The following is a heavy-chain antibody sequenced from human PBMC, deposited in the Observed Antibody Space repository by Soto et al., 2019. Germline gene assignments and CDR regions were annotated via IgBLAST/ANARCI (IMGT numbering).Heavy chain of an antibody. CDR2: IVPTLRIT. CDR3: ATDKYGAGREGVHF. Sequence: QVQLVQSGAEVKKPGASLRVSCETSGGTSTIYTITWVRQAPGQGLQWMGRIVPTLRITNYAQEFQGRLTITADSSTSTAHIELTSLTSEDTAVYYCATDKYGAGREGVHFWGQGTLVTVSS. V-gene: IGHV1-69*08. D-gene: IGHD3-3*02. J-gene: IGHJ4*02. CDR1: GGTSTIYT.